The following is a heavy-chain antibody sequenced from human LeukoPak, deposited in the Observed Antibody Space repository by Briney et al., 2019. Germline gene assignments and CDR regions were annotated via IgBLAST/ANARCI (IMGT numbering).Heavy chain of an antibody. CDR3: ARDSMVRGSLMYYYYYMDV. Sequence: SETLSLTCAAYGGSFSGYYWSWIRQPPGKGLEWIGEINHSGSTNYNPSLKSRVTISVDTSKNQFSLKLSSVTAADTAVYYCARDSMVRGSLMYYYYYMDVWDKGTTVTISS. D-gene: IGHD3-10*01. V-gene: IGHV4-34*01. J-gene: IGHJ6*03. CDR2: INHSGST. CDR1: GGSFSGYY.